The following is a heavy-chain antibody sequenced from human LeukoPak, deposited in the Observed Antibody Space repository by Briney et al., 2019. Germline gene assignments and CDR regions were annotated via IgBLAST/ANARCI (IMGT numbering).Heavy chain of an antibody. V-gene: IGHV3-30*02. CDR2: IRYDGSNK. J-gene: IGHJ1*01. Sequence: SGGSLRLSCAASGFTFSTYGMHWVRQAPGKGLEWVAFIRYDGSNKYYADSVKGRFTISGDNSKNTLYLQMNSLRAEDTAVYYCARAYYYDSSGYTASFQHWGQGTLVTVSS. D-gene: IGHD3-22*01. CDR1: GFTFSTYG. CDR3: ARAYYYDSSGYTASFQH.